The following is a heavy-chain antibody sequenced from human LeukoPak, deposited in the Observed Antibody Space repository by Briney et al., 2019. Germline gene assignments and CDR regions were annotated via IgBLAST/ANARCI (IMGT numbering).Heavy chain of an antibody. J-gene: IGHJ4*02. CDR2: INPNSGGT. D-gene: IGHD1-26*01. CDR3: ARVRVVGATILDY. V-gene: IGHV1-2*02. CDR1: GYXFTGYY. Sequence: ASVKASCKASGYXFTGYYIHWVRQAPGQGLEWMGWINPNSGGTNYAQKFQGRVTMTRDTSISTAYMELSRLRSDDTAVYYCARVRVVGATILDYWGQGTLVTVSS.